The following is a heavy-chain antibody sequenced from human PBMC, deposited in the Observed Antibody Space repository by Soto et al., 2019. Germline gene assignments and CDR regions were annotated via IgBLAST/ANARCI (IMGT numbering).Heavy chain of an antibody. J-gene: IGHJ6*02. V-gene: IGHV1-46*01. Sequence: ASAKVSCKASGYTFTSYYLHWVRQPPGQGLERMGIINPSGGSTIYAQKFQGRVTMTRDTSTSTVDMELTSLGSEDTAVYCCARGEEVPAAMRGMDVWGRGTTLIGSS. CDR2: INPSGGST. CDR1: GYTFTSYY. CDR3: ARGEEVPAAMRGMDV. D-gene: IGHD2-2*01.